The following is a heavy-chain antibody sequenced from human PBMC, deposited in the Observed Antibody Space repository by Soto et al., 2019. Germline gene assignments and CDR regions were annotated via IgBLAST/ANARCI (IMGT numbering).Heavy chain of an antibody. V-gene: IGHV1-2*04. D-gene: IGHD1-26*01. CDR2: INPNSGGT. CDR1: GYTFTGYY. Sequence: GASVKVSCKASGYTFTGYYMHWVRQAPGQGLEWMGWINPNSGGTNYAQKFQGWVTMTRDTSISTAYMELSRLKSDDTAIYYCARRMGATFGYYYYNMDVWGQGTTVTVSS. CDR3: ARRMGATFGYYYYNMDV. J-gene: IGHJ6*02.